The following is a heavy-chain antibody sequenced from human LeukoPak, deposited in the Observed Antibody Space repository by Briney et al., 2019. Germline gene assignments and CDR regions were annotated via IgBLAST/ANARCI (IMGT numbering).Heavy chain of an antibody. CDR1: GGSISSSSYY. Sequence: SETLSLTCTVSGGSISSSSYYWGWIRQPPGKGLEWIGSIYYSGSTYYNPSLKSRVTISVDTSKNQFSLKLSSVTAADTAVYYCARTTAVFFWFGPWGQGALVTVSS. CDR3: ARTTAVFFWFGP. V-gene: IGHV4-39*07. J-gene: IGHJ5*02. D-gene: IGHD3-3*01. CDR2: IYYSGST.